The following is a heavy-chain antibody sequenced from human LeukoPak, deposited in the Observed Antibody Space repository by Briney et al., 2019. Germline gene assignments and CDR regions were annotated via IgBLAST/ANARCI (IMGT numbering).Heavy chain of an antibody. V-gene: IGHV4-34*01. Sequence: SETLSLTCAVYGGSFSGYYWSWTRQPPGKGLEWIGEINHSGSTNHNPSLKSRVTISVDTSKNQFSLKLSSVTAADTAVYYCARVPITVREGMDVWGQGTTVTVSS. CDR3: ARVPITVREGMDV. CDR2: INHSGST. CDR1: GGSFSGYY. D-gene: IGHD1-1*01. J-gene: IGHJ6*02.